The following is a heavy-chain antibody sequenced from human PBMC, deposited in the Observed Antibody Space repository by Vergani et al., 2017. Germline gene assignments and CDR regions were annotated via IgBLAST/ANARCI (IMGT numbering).Heavy chain of an antibody. Sequence: QLQLQESGSGLVKPSQTLSLTCAVSGGSISSGGYSWSWIRQPPGKGLEWIGYIYHSGSTYYNPFLKSRVTISVDRSKNQFSLKLSSVTAAYTAVYYCARDQGVYCMSTSCYRGVDWFDPWGQGTLVTVSS. V-gene: IGHV4-30-2*01. D-gene: IGHD2-2*02. CDR3: ARDQGVYCMSTSCYRGVDWFDP. CDR2: IYHSGST. J-gene: IGHJ5*02. CDR1: GGSISSGGYS.